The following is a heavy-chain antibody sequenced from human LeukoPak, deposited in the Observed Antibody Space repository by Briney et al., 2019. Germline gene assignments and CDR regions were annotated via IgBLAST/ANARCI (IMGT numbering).Heavy chain of an antibody. J-gene: IGHJ4*02. Sequence: SETLSLTCAVYGGSSSAYYYFWIRQPPGKGLEWIGEINHSGSTNYNPSLKSRVTISVDTSTNQFSLGLSSVTAADTAVYYCARGLGTMIVVWGQGTLVTASS. V-gene: IGHV4-34*01. CDR1: GGSSSAYY. CDR2: INHSGST. D-gene: IGHD3-22*01. CDR3: ARGLGTMIVV.